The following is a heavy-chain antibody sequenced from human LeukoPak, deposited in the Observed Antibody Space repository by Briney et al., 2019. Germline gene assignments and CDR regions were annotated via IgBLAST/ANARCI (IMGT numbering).Heavy chain of an antibody. CDR3: AKRRSSGGGVFDY. J-gene: IGHJ4*02. V-gene: IGHV3-23*01. D-gene: IGHD1-14*01. Sequence: GGSLRLSCAASGFTFSSYAMSWVRQAPGKGLEWVSAISGSGGSTYYADSVKGRFTISRDNSKNTLYLQMNSPRAEDTAVYYCAKRRSSGGGVFDYWGQGTLVTVSS. CDR1: GFTFSSYA. CDR2: ISGSGGST.